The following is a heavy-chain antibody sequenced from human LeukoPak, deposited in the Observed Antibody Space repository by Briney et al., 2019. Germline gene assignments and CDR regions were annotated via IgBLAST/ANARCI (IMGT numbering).Heavy chain of an antibody. CDR1: GFSFSSYG. CDR2: ISGSGDRT. Sequence: GGFLRLSCAASGFSFSSYGMSWVRQAPGKGLEWVSAISGSGDRTNYADSVKGRSTISRDNSKNTLYVQMNSLRAEGTAVYYCAKTGIAAPYGMDVWGQGTTVTVSS. CDR3: AKTGIAAPYGMDV. D-gene: IGHD6-13*01. V-gene: IGHV3-23*01. J-gene: IGHJ6*02.